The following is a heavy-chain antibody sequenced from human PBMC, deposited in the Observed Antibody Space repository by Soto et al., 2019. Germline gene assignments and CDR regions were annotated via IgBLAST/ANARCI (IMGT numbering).Heavy chain of an antibody. Sequence: PSESLSLTCTVSGGSICSGGYYWSWIRQHPGKGLEWIGYIYYSGSTYYNPSLKSRVTISVDTSKNQFSLKLSSVTAADTAVYYCARAGYSGYDWSWFDPWGQGTLVTVSS. V-gene: IGHV4-31*03. J-gene: IGHJ5*02. D-gene: IGHD5-12*01. CDR2: IYYSGST. CDR1: GGSICSGGYY. CDR3: ARAGYSGYDWSWFDP.